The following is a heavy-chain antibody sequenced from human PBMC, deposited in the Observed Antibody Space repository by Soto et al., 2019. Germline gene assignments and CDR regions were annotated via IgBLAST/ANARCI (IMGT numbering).Heavy chain of an antibody. CDR2: IKAANGNT. J-gene: IGHJ4*02. D-gene: IGHD3-16*01. CDR3: ARDLCLGEYPWGD. Sequence: QVQLVQSGAEVKKPGASVWVSCKASGYTFTDYAIHWVRQAPGQGREWTGWIKAANGNTRDSHQFQDRVTITRDPSANTAYMDLRSLRSEDTAVYYCARDLCLGEYPWGDWGQGILVTVSS. CDR1: GYTFTDYA. V-gene: IGHV1-3*01.